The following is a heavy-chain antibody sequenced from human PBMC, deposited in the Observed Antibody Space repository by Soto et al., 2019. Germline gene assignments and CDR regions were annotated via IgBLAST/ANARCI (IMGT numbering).Heavy chain of an antibody. CDR2: ISYDGSNK. D-gene: IGHD3-10*01. CDR1: GFTFSKYD. V-gene: IGHV3-30*18. Sequence: QVQLVESGGGVVQPGRSLRLSCAASGFTFSKYDMYWVRQAPGKGLEWVAVISYDGSNKYYADSVKGLFTISRDNSKNRLYLQINSLRAEDTAVYYCAKDRSYSGSSYFDYWGQGTLVTVSS. CDR3: AKDRSYSGSSYFDY. J-gene: IGHJ4*02.